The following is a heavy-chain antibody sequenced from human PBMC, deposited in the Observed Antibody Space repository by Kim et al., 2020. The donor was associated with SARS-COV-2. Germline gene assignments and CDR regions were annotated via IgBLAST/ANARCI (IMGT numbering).Heavy chain of an antibody. J-gene: IGHJ6*02. D-gene: IGHD1-1*01. CDR3: ARGDGRTTGTTDYYYGMDV. CDR1: GGTFSSYA. Sequence: SVKVSCKASGGTFSSYAISWVRQAPGQGLEWMGGIIPIFGTANYAQKFQGRVTITADESTSTAYMELSSLRSEDTAVYYCARGDGRTTGTTDYYYGMDVWGQGTTVTVSS. V-gene: IGHV1-69*13. CDR2: IIPIFGTA.